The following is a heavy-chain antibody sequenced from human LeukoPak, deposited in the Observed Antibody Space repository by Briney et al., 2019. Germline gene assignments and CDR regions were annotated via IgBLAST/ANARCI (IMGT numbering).Heavy chain of an antibody. CDR1: GFTFSSYG. Sequence: GVSLRLSCAASGFTFSSYGMHWVRQAPGKGLEWVAVISYDGSNKYYADSVKGRFTISRDNSKNTLYLQMNSLRAEDTAVYYCAKDLTGMVRGEGAFDYWGQGTLVTVSS. CDR2: ISYDGSNK. J-gene: IGHJ4*02. CDR3: AKDLTGMVRGEGAFDY. V-gene: IGHV3-30*18. D-gene: IGHD3-10*01.